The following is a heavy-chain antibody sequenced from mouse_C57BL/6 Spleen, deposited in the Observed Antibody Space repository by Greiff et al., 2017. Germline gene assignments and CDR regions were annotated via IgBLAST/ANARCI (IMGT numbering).Heavy chain of an antibody. Sequence: QVQLQQSGAELVRPGASVTLSCKASGYTFTDYEMHWVKQTPVHGLEWIGAIDPETGGTTYNQKFKGKAILTADKSSSTAYMGLRTLTSEDSAVYYCTRDAVVASDYWGQGPTLTVSS. CDR2: IDPETGGT. CDR1: GYTFTDYE. V-gene: IGHV1-15*01. CDR3: TRDAVVASDY. D-gene: IGHD1-1*01. J-gene: IGHJ2*01.